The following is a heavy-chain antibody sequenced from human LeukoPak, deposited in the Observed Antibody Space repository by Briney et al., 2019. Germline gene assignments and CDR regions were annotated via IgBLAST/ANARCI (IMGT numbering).Heavy chain of an antibody. Sequence: ASVKVSCKASGYTFAAYVIHWVRQAPGQGLEWMGRINPNGGDTNYAQKFQGRVTMTGDTSISTAYMELSSLRSDDTAMYYCTRVGLTSSWYKFDYWGQGTLVTVSS. V-gene: IGHV1-2*06. J-gene: IGHJ4*02. D-gene: IGHD6-13*01. CDR2: INPNGGDT. CDR3: TRVGLTSSWYKFDY. CDR1: GYTFAAYV.